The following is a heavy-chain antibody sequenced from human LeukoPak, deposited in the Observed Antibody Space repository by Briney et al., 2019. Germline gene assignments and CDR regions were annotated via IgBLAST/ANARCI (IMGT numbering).Heavy chain of an antibody. V-gene: IGHV1-69*05. CDR1: GGTFSSYA. CDR2: IIPIFGTA. D-gene: IGHD4-17*01. Sequence: GASVKVSCKASGGTFSSYAISWLRQAPGQRLEWMGGIIPIFGTANYAQKFQGRVTITTDESTSTAYMELSSLRSEDTAVYYCASQSNYGDYSDDYWGRGTLVTVSS. CDR3: ASQSNYGDYSDDY. J-gene: IGHJ4*02.